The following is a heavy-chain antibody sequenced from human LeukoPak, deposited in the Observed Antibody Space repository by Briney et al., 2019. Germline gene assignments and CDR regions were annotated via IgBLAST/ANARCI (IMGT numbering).Heavy chain of an antibody. CDR2: IIPIFGTA. J-gene: IGHJ4*02. Sequence: EASVKVSCKASGGTFSSYAISWVRQAPGQGLEWMGGIIPIFGTANYAQKFQGGVTVTADESTSTAYMELSSLRSEDTAVYYCARERDGYRYFDYWGQGTLVTVSS. CDR1: GGTFSSYA. V-gene: IGHV1-69*01. CDR3: ARERDGYRYFDY. D-gene: IGHD5-24*01.